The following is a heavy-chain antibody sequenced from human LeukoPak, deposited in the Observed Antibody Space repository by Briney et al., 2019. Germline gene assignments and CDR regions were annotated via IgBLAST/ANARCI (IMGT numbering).Heavy chain of an antibody. CDR2: IYYSGST. CDR1: GGSISSYY. D-gene: IGHD3-22*01. CDR3: ARDYYDSSGYPPWWYFDL. J-gene: IGHJ2*01. Sequence: SETLSLTCTVSGGSISSYYWSWIRQPPGKGLEWIAYIYYSGSTNYNPSLESRVTISVDTSKNQLSLKLSSVTAADTAVYYCARDYYDSSGYPPWWYFDLWGRGTLVTVSS. V-gene: IGHV4-59*12.